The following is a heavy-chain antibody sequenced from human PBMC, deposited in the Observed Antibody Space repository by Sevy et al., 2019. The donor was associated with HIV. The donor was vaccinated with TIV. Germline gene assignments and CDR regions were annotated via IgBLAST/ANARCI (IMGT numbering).Heavy chain of an antibody. CDR2: IIPIFGTA. D-gene: IGHD6-6*01. Sequence: ASVKVSCKASGGTFSSYAISWVRQAPGQGLEWMGGIIPIFGTANYAQKFRGRVTITADESTSTAYMELSSLRSEDTAVYYCARLGSSSYDYYYGMDVWGQGTTVTVSS. CDR1: GGTFSSYA. CDR3: ARLGSSSYDYYYGMDV. J-gene: IGHJ6*02. V-gene: IGHV1-69*13.